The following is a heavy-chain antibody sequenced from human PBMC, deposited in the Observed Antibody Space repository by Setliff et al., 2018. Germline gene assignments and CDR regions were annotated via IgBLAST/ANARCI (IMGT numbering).Heavy chain of an antibody. CDR1: GGSISSGSYY. J-gene: IGHJ5*02. CDR2: FYTSGIT. D-gene: IGHD3-22*01. CDR3: VTAASARSRWYDMGWFDP. V-gene: IGHV4-61*09. Sequence: PSETLSLTCTVSGGSISSGSYYWTWIRQPAGKGLEWIGHFYTSGITIYNPSLKSRVTISVDTSKNQFSLKLSSVTAADTAVYYCVTAASARSRWYDMGWFDPWGQGTLVTVSS.